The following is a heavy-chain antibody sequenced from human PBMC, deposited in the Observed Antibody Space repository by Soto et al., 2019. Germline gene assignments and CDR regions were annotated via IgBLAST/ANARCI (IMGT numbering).Heavy chain of an antibody. D-gene: IGHD3-22*01. Sequence: GSLRLSCAASGFTFSTYAMRWVRQAPGKGLEWVAVISYDGSNKYYADSVKGRFTISRDNSKNTLYLQMNSLRAEDTAVYYCARSYYYDSSGYRGPPTYWGQGTLVTVSS. CDR1: GFTFSTYA. J-gene: IGHJ4*02. CDR3: ARSYYYDSSGYRGPPTY. V-gene: IGHV3-30-3*01. CDR2: ISYDGSNK.